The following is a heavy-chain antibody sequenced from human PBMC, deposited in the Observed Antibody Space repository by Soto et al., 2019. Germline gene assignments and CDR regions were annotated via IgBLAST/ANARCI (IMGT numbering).Heavy chain of an antibody. Sequence: SVKVSCKASGGTFSSYAISWVRQAPGQGLEWMGGIIPIFGTANYAQKFQGRVTITADESTSTAYMELSSLRSEDTAVYYCARFGSGSYTDYGMDVWGRGTTVTVSS. CDR3: ARFGSGSYTDYGMDV. CDR2: IIPIFGTA. V-gene: IGHV1-69*13. CDR1: GGTFSSYA. J-gene: IGHJ6*02. D-gene: IGHD3-10*01.